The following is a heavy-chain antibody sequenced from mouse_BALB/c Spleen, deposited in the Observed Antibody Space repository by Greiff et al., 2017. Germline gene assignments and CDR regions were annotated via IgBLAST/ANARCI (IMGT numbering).Heavy chain of an antibody. CDR2: ISCYNGAT. V-gene: IGHV1S34*01. CDR1: GYSFTGYY. CDR3: ARFTTATYYFDY. Sequence: LVQTGASGKISCTASGYSFTGYYMHWVQQSHGKSLEWIGYISCYNGATSYNQTFKGKATFTVDTSSSTAYMQFNSLTSEDSAVYYCARFTTATYYFDYWGQGTTLTVSS. J-gene: IGHJ2*01. D-gene: IGHD1-2*01.